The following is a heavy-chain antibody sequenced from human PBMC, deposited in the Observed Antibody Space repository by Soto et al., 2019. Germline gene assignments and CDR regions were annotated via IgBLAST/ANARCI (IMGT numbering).Heavy chain of an antibody. CDR3: ASGYYYDSSGLWS. D-gene: IGHD3-22*01. J-gene: IGHJ5*02. V-gene: IGHV3-53*01. Sequence: GGSLRLSCGASGFTVSGNYMIWVRQAPGKGLEWVSVIYSGGSTYYADSVKGRFTISRDNSKNTLYLQMNSLRAEDTAVYYRASGYYYDSSGLWSWGQGTLVTVSS. CDR2: IYSGGST. CDR1: GFTVSGNY.